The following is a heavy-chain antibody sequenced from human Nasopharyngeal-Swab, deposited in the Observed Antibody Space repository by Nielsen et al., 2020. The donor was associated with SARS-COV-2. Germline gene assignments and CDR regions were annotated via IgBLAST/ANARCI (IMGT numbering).Heavy chain of an antibody. J-gene: IGHJ6*02. CDR3: ARVDYYYYGMDV. V-gene: IGHV4-30-2*04. CDR2: IYHSGST. Sequence: WIRQPPGKGLEWIGYIYHSGSTYYNPSLKSRVTISVDTSKNQFSLKLSSVTAADTAVYYCARVDYYYYGMDVWGQGTTVTVSS.